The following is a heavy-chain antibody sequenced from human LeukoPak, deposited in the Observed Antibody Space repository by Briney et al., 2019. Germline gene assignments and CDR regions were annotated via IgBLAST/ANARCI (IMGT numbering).Heavy chain of an antibody. V-gene: IGHV3-21*01. CDR3: ARDPSPRTSYYYYYMDV. D-gene: IGHD1-14*01. Sequence: GGSLRLSCAASGFTLSSYSMNWVRQAPGKGLEWVASIISSFYIYYADSVKGRFTISRDNAKNLMYLQMNALRADDTAVYYCARDPSPRTSYYYYYMDVWGKGTTVTVSS. CDR2: IISSFYI. CDR1: GFTLSSYS. J-gene: IGHJ6*03.